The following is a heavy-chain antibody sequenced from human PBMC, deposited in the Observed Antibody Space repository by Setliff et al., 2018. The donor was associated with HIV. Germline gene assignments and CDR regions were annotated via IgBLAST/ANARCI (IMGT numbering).Heavy chain of an antibody. J-gene: IGHJ4*02. CDR1: GFTFGDYA. D-gene: IGHD6-13*01. CDR3: TKGGSLSAAGSTY. V-gene: IGHV3-49*04. CDR2: IRSEGYGGTT. Sequence: PGGSLRLSCTASGFTFGDYAMAWVRQAPGKGLDWVAFIRSEGYGGTTENAASVKGRFTISRDDSKSIAYLQMNSLKTEDTAVYYCTKGGSLSAAGSTYWGQGTLVTVSS.